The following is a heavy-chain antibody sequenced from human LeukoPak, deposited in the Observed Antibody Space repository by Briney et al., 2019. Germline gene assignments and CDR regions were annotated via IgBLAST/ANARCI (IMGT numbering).Heavy chain of an antibody. CDR3: ARTFSGWNAFDF. V-gene: IGHV1-2*02. CDR2: INPNSGGT. D-gene: IGHD6-19*01. CDR1: GYTFTGYY. Sequence: ASVKVSCKASGYTFTGYYMHWVRQAPGQGLEWMGWINPNSGGTNYAQKFQGRVTMTRDTSISTAYMELSRLRSDDTAVYYCARTFSGWNAFDFWGQGTMVTVSS. J-gene: IGHJ3*01.